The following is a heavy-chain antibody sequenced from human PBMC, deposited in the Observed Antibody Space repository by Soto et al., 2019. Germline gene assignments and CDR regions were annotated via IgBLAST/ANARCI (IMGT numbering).Heavy chain of an antibody. CDR3: ARDRPGYSSSWYRSDYHYGMDV. Sequence: SVKVSCKASGGTFSSYAISWVLQAPGQGLEWMGGIIPIFGTANYAQKFQGRVTITADESTSTAYMELSSLRSEDTAVYYCARDRPGYSSSWYRSDYHYGMDVWGQGTTVTVSS. CDR1: GGTFSSYA. J-gene: IGHJ6*02. V-gene: IGHV1-69*13. D-gene: IGHD6-13*01. CDR2: IIPIFGTA.